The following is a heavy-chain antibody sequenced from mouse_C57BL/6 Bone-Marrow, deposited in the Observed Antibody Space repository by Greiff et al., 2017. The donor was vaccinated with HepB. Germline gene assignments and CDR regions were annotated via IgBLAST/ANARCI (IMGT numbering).Heavy chain of an antibody. CDR2: INPNNGGT. J-gene: IGHJ3*01. Sequence: VQLQQSGPELVKPGASVKISCKASGYTFTDYYMNWVKQSHGKSLEWIGDINPNNGGTSYNQKFKGKATLTVDKSSSTAYMELRSLTSEDSAVYYCARVRLGAWFDYWGQGTLVTVSA. V-gene: IGHV1-26*01. CDR1: GYTFTDYY. CDR3: ARVRLGAWFDY. D-gene: IGHD2-4*01.